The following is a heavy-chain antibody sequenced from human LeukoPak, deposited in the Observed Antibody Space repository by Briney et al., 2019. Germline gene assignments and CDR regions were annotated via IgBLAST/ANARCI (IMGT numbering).Heavy chain of an antibody. CDR3: VRIAVEV. Sequence: GGSLRLSCAASGFTFTRYWMSWVRQAPGKGLEWVASINQDESEKYYVDSVKGRFTISRDNADNSLYLQMNSLRPEDTAVYYCVRIAVEVWGQGNLVTVSS. D-gene: IGHD2-2*01. J-gene: IGHJ4*02. CDR1: GFTFTRYW. CDR2: INQDESEK. V-gene: IGHV3-7*01.